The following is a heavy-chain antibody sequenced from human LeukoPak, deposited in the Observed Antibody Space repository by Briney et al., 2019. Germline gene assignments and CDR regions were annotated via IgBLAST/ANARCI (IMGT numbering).Heavy chain of an antibody. CDR3: ARWRGSYCDY. CDR1: GFNFITAA. V-gene: IGHV3-64*01. CDR2: ISSDGGRT. D-gene: IGHD3-16*01. Sequence: GGSLRLSCAASGFNFITAAMTWVRQAPGKGLEYVSAISSDGGRTYYANSVKGRFTISRDNSKNTLYLQMGSLRAEDMAVYCCARWRGSYCDYWGQGTLVTVAS. J-gene: IGHJ4*02.